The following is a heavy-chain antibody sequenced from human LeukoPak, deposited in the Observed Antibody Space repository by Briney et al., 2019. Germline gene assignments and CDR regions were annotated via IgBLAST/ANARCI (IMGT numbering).Heavy chain of an antibody. V-gene: IGHV4-38-2*01. CDR3: ATYVEAPMVDAFDI. D-gene: IGHD5-18*01. CDR2: IYHSGST. Sequence: PSETLSLTCAVSGYSISSGYYWGWIRQPPGKGLEWIGSIYHSGSTYYNPSLKSRVTVSLDTSKNQFSLRLTSVTAADTAVYYCATYVEAPMVDAFDIWGQGTVVTVSS. CDR1: GYSISSGYY. J-gene: IGHJ3*02.